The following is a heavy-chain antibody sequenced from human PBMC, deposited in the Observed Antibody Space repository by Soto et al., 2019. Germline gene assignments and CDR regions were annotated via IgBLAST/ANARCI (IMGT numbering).Heavy chain of an antibody. J-gene: IGHJ6*02. Sequence: PSETLSLTCTVSGASITSYYWRWIRQPPGKGLEWIGYIYYSGITNYNPSLKSRVTISVDTSKNQFSLKLSSVTAADTAVYYCARYKSNYYYGMDVWGQGTTVTVS. CDR3: ARYKSNYYYGMDV. D-gene: IGHD1-20*01. CDR1: GASITSYY. V-gene: IGHV4-59*01. CDR2: IYYSGIT.